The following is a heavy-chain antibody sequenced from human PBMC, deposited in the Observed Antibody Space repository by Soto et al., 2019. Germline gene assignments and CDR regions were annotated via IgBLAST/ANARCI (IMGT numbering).Heavy chain of an antibody. CDR3: ARGDHDRGGNVAYYYGMDV. D-gene: IGHD2-15*01. J-gene: IGHJ6*02. Sequence: SETLSLTCAVSGGSISSGGYSWSWIRQPPGKGLEWIGYIYHSGSTYYNPSLKSRVTISVDTSKNQFSLKLSSVTAADTAVYYCARGDHDRGGNVAYYYGMDVWGQGTTVTVSS. CDR2: IYHSGST. V-gene: IGHV4-30-2*01. CDR1: GGSISSGGYS.